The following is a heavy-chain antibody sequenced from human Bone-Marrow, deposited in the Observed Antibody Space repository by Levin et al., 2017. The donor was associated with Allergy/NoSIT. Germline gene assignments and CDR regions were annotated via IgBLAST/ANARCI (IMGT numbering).Heavy chain of an antibody. J-gene: IGHJ6*02. CDR2: IWDDGSHK. Sequence: GGSLRLSCAASGFTFNAYGMHWVRQAPGKGLEWVAVIWDDGSHKYYADSVKGRFTISRDNSKNTLYLQMNSLKVEDTALYYCVRDREEGRITGTRGLDVWGQGTAVTVSS. D-gene: IGHD1-7*01. CDR3: VRDREEGRITGTRGLDV. CDR1: GFTFNAYG. V-gene: IGHV3-33*01.